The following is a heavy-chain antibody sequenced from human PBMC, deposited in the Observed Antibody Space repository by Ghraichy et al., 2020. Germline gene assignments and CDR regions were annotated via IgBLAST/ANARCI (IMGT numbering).Heavy chain of an antibody. V-gene: IGHV4-34*01. CDR3: ARAPKRITIFGVVISWFDP. Sequence: SETLSLTCAVYGGSFSGYYWSWIRQPPGKGLEWIGEINHSGSTNYNPSLKSRVTISVDTSKNQFSLKLSSVTAADTAVYYCARAPKRITIFGVVISWFDPWGQGTLVTVSS. D-gene: IGHD3-3*01. CDR1: GGSFSGYY. J-gene: IGHJ5*02. CDR2: INHSGST.